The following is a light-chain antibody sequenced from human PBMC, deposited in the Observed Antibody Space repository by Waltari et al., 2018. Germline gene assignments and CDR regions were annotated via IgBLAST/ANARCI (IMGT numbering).Light chain of an antibody. CDR2: DVT. V-gene: IGLV2-14*03. CDR3: TSYTSSTTTPYV. Sequence: QSALTQPASVSGSPGQSITISCTGTFSDVGRYDYVSWYQQHPGKAPKLLIHDVTDRPSGVADRFSGSKSGNTASPTISGLQADDEADYYCTSYTSSTTTPYVFGTGTQVTV. J-gene: IGLJ1*01. CDR1: FSDVGRYDY.